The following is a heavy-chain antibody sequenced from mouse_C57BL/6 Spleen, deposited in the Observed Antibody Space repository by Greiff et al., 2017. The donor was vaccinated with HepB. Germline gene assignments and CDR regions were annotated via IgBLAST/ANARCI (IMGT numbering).Heavy chain of an antibody. Sequence: EVMLVESGAELVRPGASVKLSCTASGFNIKDDYMHWVKQRPEQGLEWIGWIDPENGDTEYASKFQGKATITADTSSNTAYLQLSSLTSEDTAVYYCTTERFSPWFAYWGQGTLVTVSA. CDR2: IDPENGDT. CDR3: TTERFSPWFAY. CDR1: GFNIKDDY. J-gene: IGHJ3*01. V-gene: IGHV14-4*01.